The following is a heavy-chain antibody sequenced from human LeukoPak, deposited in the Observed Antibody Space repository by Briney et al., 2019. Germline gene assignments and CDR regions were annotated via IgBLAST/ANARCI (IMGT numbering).Heavy chain of an antibody. D-gene: IGHD3-9*01. V-gene: IGHV1-2*02. J-gene: IGHJ5*02. CDR1: GYTFTGYY. CDR3: ARGSYYDILTGYYNGDWFDP. Sequence: ASVKVSCKASGYTFTGYYMHWVRQAPGQGLEWMGWINPNSGGTNYAQKFQGRVTMTRDTSISTAYMGLSRLRSDDTAVYYCARGSYYDILTGYYNGDWFDPWGQGTLVTVSS. CDR2: INPNSGGT.